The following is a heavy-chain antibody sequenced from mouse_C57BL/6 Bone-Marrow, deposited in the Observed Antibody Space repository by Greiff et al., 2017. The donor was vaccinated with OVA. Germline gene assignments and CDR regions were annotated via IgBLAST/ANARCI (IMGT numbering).Heavy chain of an antibody. CDR3: ARGTETGAMDY. Sequence: QVQLQQPGAELVKPGASVKLSCKASGYTFTSYWMQWVKQRPGQGLEWIGEIDPSDSYTNYNQKFKGKATLTVDTSSSTAYMQLSSLTSEDSAVYYCARGTETGAMDYRGQGTSGPVSS. D-gene: IGHD3-3*01. J-gene: IGHJ4*01. CDR1: GYTFTSYW. V-gene: IGHV1-50*01. CDR2: IDPSDSYT.